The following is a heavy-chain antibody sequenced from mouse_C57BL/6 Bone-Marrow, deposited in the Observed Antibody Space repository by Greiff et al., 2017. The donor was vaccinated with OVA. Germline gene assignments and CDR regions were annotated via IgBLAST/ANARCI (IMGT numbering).Heavy chain of an antibody. CDR3: ARDYYGSRSWFAY. J-gene: IGHJ3*01. D-gene: IGHD1-1*01. Sequence: DVHLVESGGGLVKPGGSLKLSCAASGFTFSSYAMSWVRQTPEKRLEWVATISDGGSYTYYPDNVKGRFTISRDNAKNNLYLQMSHLKSEDTAMYYCARDYYGSRSWFAYWGQGTLVTVSA. CDR1: GFTFSSYA. CDR2: ISDGGSYT. V-gene: IGHV5-4*01.